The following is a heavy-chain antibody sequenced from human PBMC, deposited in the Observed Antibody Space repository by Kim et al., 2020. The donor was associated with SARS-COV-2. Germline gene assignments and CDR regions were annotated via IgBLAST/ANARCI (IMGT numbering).Heavy chain of an antibody. CDR1: GFMFSSYE. CDR3: TRDCGGDCHWFDP. Sequence: GGSLRLSCTASGFMFSSYEMNWVRQAPGKELEWISYISGSGSVRSYADSVKGRFTISRDNAKYSVYLQMNSLRAEDSAVYYCTRDCGGDCHWFDPWGQGTLVTVSS. CDR2: ISGSGSVR. D-gene: IGHD2-21*02. V-gene: IGHV3-48*03. J-gene: IGHJ5*02.